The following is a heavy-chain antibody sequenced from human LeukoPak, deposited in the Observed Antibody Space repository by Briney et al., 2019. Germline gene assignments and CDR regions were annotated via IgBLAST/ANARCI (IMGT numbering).Heavy chain of an antibody. CDR2: ISGSGGSI. D-gene: IGHD2-15*01. J-gene: IGHJ5*01. Sequence: AGGSLRLSCAASGFTFSIYAMSWVRQAPGKGLEWVSAISGSGGSIYYVDSVKGRFTISRDNSKNTLYLQMDSLRAEDTAVYYCAKGRVADSWGQGTLVTVSS. CDR3: AKGRVADS. V-gene: IGHV3-23*01. CDR1: GFTFSIYA.